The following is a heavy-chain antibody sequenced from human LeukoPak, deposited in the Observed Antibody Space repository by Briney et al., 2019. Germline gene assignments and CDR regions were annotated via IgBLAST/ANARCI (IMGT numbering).Heavy chain of an antibody. CDR1: GFAFSAFD. V-gene: IGHV3-64D*09. Sequence: PGGSLSLSCSASGFAFSAFDMHWVRQAPGKGLEYLSAISGDGRTIYYADSVRGRFTISRDNAKNTLYLQMSSLRVDDTALYYCVKIARDWGQGTLVTVSS. CDR2: ISGDGRTI. J-gene: IGHJ4*02. CDR3: VKIARD.